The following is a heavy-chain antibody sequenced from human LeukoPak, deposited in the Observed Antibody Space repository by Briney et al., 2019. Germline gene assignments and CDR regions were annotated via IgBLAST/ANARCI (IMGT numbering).Heavy chain of an antibody. J-gene: IGHJ3*02. V-gene: IGHV4-30-4*01. D-gene: IGHD2-21*01. CDR3: AREVIAPADSDAFDI. Sequence: SETLSLTCNVSGGSITSNNYFWSWIRQPPGEGLEGIGYIRYNGGAYYNPSLQSRATMSVDTSKNQFSLRLSSVTAPDTAIYYCAREVIAPADSDAFDIWGQGTMVTVS. CDR2: IRYNGGA. CDR1: GGSITSNNYF.